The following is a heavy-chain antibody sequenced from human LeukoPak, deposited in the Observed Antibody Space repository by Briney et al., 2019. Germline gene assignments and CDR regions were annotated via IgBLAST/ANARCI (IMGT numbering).Heavy chain of an antibody. Sequence: ASVKVSCKALGYTFTSYYIHWVRQAPGQGLEWMGVINPSGGSTKYAESFQGRVSMTRDTSTSTVYMELSTLTSDDTAVYYCARETYYYDTRGYYPYYFDYWGKGIQVTVSS. J-gene: IGHJ4*02. CDR3: ARETYYYDTRGYYPYYFDY. D-gene: IGHD3-22*01. CDR1: GYTFTSYY. V-gene: IGHV1-46*01. CDR2: INPSGGST.